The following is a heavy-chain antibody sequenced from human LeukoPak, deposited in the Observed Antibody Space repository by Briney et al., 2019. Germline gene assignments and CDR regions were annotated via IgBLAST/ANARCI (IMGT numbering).Heavy chain of an antibody. CDR1: GYSISSGYY. CDR2: IYHSGST. Sequence: PSETLSLTCTVSGYSISSGYYWGWIRQPPGKGLEWIGSIYHSGSTYYNPSLKSRVTISVDTSKNQFSLKLSSVTAADTAVYYCARDGAHCSGGSCYVYWGQGTLVTVSS. V-gene: IGHV4-38-2*02. J-gene: IGHJ4*02. CDR3: ARDGAHCSGGSCYVY. D-gene: IGHD2-15*01.